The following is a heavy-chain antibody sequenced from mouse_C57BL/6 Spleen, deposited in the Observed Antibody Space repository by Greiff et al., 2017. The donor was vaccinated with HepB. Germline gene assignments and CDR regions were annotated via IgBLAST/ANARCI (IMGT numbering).Heavy chain of an antibody. D-gene: IGHD1-1*01. V-gene: IGHV1-72*01. CDR3: ARSGIYYYGSSYLYYYAMDY. CDR2: IDPNSGGT. Sequence: QVQLKQPGAELVKPGASVKLSCKASGYTFTSYWMHWVKQRPGRGLEWIGRIDPNSGGTKYNEKFKSKATLTVDKPSSTAYMQLSSLTSEDSAVYYCARSGIYYYGSSYLYYYAMDYWGQGTSVTVSS. CDR1: GYTFTSYW. J-gene: IGHJ4*01.